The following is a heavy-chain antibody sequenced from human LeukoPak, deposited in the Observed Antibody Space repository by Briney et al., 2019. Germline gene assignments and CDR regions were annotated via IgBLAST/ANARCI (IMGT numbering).Heavy chain of an antibody. Sequence: SVKVSCKASGGTFSSYAISWVRQAPGQGLEWMGRIIPILGIANYAQKFQGRVTITADKSTSTAYMELSSLRSEDTAVYYCARMEGSSESNDYWGQGTLVTVSS. J-gene: IGHJ4*02. D-gene: IGHD6-6*01. V-gene: IGHV1-69*04. CDR1: GGTFSSYA. CDR3: ARMEGSSESNDY. CDR2: IIPILGIA.